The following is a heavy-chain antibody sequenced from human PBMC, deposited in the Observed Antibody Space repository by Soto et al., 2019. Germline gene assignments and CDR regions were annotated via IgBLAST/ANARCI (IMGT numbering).Heavy chain of an antibody. Sequence: QVQLVQSGAEVKKPGASVKVSCTASGYTFTDYYIHWVRQAPGQGLEWMGIINPTDGSTSYPQKFQDRVTMTRDTSTRSVYMELSSLTSEDTAIYYCARDPRGTASRFDYWGQGTLVTVSS. D-gene: IGHD3-16*01. J-gene: IGHJ4*02. CDR1: GYTFTDYY. V-gene: IGHV1-46*01. CDR2: INPTDGST. CDR3: ARDPRGTASRFDY.